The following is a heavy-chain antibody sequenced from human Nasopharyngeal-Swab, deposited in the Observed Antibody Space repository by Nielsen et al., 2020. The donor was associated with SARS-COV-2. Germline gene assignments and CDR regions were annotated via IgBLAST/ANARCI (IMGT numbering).Heavy chain of an antibody. CDR2: ISTDGTIA. CDR1: GFVFSNYW. D-gene: IGHD2-15*01. Sequence: GESLKISCAASGFVFSNYWMHWVRQSPGKGLVRLSAISTDGTIAYYAGSERGRLSISRDNAKNTLYLQMNSLRAEDTAVYYCARDVGGRDNYWGQGALVTVSS. V-gene: IGHV3-74*01. J-gene: IGHJ4*02. CDR3: ARDVGGRDNY.